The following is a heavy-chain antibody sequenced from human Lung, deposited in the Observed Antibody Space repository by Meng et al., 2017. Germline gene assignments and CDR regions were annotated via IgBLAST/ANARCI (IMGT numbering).Heavy chain of an antibody. D-gene: IGHD6-19*01. CDR3: ASCQQWLAS. Sequence: QVPLHQSGPGLGKPSQTVSLTCAISGDRVSSNSAVLNWIRQSPSRGLEWLGRTYCMSKWYNGYAVSVRSLITINPDTSKNQFSLQLNSVTPEDTAVYYCASCQQWLASWGQGTLVTVSS. CDR1: GDRVSSNSAV. J-gene: IGHJ5*02. V-gene: IGHV6-1*01. CDR2: TYCMSKWYN.